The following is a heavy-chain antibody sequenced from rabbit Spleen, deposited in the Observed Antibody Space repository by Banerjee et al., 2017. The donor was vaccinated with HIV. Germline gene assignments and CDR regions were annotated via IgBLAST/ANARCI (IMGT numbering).Heavy chain of an antibody. J-gene: IGHJ4*01. CDR1: GFSFSDRDV. Sequence: QQQLVESGGGLVKPGASLTLNCKASGFSFSDRDVMCWVRQAPGKGLEWIACINAATGKPVYATWAKGRFTISRTSSTTVTLRMTSLTAADRATYFCARDLVGVIGWNFYLWGPGTLVTVS. V-gene: IGHV1S45*01. CDR3: ARDLVGVIGWNFYL. D-gene: IGHD1-1*01. CDR2: INAATGKP.